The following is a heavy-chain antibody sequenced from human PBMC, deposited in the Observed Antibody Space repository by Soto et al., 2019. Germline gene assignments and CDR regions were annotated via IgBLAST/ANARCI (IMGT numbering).Heavy chain of an antibody. Sequence: QVQLVQSGAEVKKPGSSVKVSCKASGGTFSSYAISWVRQAPGQGLEWMGGIIPIFGTADYAQKFQGRVTITADESTRTAYMELSSLRSEDTAVYYCASHSGSSPEGRYYDGMDVWGQGATVTVSS. V-gene: IGHV1-69*12. CDR3: ASHSGSSPEGRYYDGMDV. CDR1: GGTFSSYA. D-gene: IGHD1-26*01. CDR2: IIPIFGTA. J-gene: IGHJ6*02.